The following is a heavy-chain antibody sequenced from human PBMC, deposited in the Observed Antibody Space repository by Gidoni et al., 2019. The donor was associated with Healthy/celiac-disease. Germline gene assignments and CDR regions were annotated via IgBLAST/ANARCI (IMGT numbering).Heavy chain of an antibody. J-gene: IGHJ4*02. D-gene: IGHD6-19*01. CDR2: IYYSGST. V-gene: IGHV4-31*03. CDR1: GGPISRGGYY. Sequence: QVQLQESGPGLVKPSQTLSLTFTVSGGPISRGGYYWSWIRPHPGKGLEWIGYIYYSGSTYYNPSLKSRVTISVDTSKNQFSLKLSSVTAADTAVYYCAREEGGQWPHPGYFDYWGQGTLVTVSS. CDR3: AREEGGQWPHPGYFDY.